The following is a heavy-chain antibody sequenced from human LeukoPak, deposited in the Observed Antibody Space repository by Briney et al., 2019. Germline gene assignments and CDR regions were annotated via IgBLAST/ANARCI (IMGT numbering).Heavy chain of an antibody. CDR2: ISSSSSYI. CDR1: GFTFSSYS. J-gene: IGHJ4*02. V-gene: IGHV3-21*01. D-gene: IGHD6-13*01. CDR3: ARSFLSIAAAATDY. Sequence: GGSLGLSCAASGFTFSSYSMNWVRQAPGKGLEWVSSISSSSSYIYYADSVKGRFTISRDNAKNSLYLQMNNLRAEDTAVYYCARSFLSIAAAATDYWGQGTLVTVSS.